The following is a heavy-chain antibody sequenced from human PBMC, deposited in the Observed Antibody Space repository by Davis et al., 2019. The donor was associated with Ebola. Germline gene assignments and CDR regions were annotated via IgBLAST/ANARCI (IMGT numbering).Heavy chain of an antibody. V-gene: IGHV1-8*01. Sequence: SVTVSCQASGYTLSSSGINWVRHATGQGLDWMGWMKPNSGNTGYAQKFQGRVTMTRNTSISTAYMELSSLRSEDTAVYYCARVGYCTGGVCYQDLGVWGQGTTVTVPS. CDR2: MKPNSGNT. J-gene: IGHJ6*02. CDR3: ARVGYCTGGVCYQDLGV. D-gene: IGHD2-8*02. CDR1: GYTLSSSG.